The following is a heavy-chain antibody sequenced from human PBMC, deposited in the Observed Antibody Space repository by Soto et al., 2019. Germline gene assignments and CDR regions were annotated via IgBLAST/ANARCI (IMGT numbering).Heavy chain of an antibody. D-gene: IGHD5-18*01. CDR3: ARPRYTAMATGYYYLLAV. CDR2: IYPGDSDT. Sequence: SLTISCKGSGYSFTSYWIGWVRQMPGKGLEWMGIIYPGDSDTRYSPSFQGQVTISADKSISTAYLQWSSLKASDTAMYYCARPRYTAMATGYYYLLAVCGQGTTVPGSS. V-gene: IGHV5-51*01. CDR1: GYSFTSYW. J-gene: IGHJ6*02.